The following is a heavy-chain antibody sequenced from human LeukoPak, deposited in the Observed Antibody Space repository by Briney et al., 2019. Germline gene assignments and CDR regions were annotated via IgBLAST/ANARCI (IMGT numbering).Heavy chain of an antibody. V-gene: IGHV3-23*01. CDR3: ARVLLWFGELFGAFDI. Sequence: GGSLRLSCAASGFTFSSYAMSWLPQAPGKGLEWVSAISGSGGSTYYADSVKGRFTISRDNSKNTLYLQMSSLRAEDTAVYYCARVLLWFGELFGAFDIWGQGTMVTVSS. CDR2: ISGSGGST. CDR1: GFTFSSYA. J-gene: IGHJ3*02. D-gene: IGHD3-10*01.